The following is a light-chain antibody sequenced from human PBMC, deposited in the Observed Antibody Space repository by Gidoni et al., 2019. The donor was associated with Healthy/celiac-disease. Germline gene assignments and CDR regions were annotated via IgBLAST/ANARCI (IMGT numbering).Light chain of an antibody. CDR2: GAS. CDR1: QNVSSSY. Sequence: EIVLTQSPGTLSLSPGERATLSCRASQNVSSSYLAWCQQKPGQAPRLLIYGASSRATGIPDRFSGSGSGTDFALTISRLEPEDCAVYYCQQYGSSPCTFGQGTKLEIK. V-gene: IGKV3-20*01. J-gene: IGKJ2*02. CDR3: QQYGSSPCT.